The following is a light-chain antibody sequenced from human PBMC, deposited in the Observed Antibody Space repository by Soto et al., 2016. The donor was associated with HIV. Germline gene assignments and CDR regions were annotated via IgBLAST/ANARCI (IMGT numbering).Light chain of an antibody. Sequence: SYVLTQPPSVSVAPGKTAKITCGGNRVGGKSVHWYQQKPGQAPVLVVFRDSDRPSGIPERFSGSNSGNTATLTISRVEAGDEAGYYCQVWDGGSNHWVFGGGDRVDR. CDR2: RDS. CDR3: QVWDGGSNHWV. J-gene: IGLJ3*02. V-gene: IGLV3-21*03. CDR1: RVGGKS.